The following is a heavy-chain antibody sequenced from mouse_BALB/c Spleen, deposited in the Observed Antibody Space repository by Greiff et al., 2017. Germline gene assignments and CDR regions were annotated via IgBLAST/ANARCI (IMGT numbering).Heavy chain of an antibody. Sequence: EVKLMESGGGLVQPGGSRKLSCAASGFTLSSFGMHWVRQAPEKGLEWVAYISSGSSTIYYADTVKGRFTISRDNPKNTLFLQMTSLRSEDTAMYYCARWGLRGYFDVWGAGTTVTVSS. CDR1: GFTLSSFG. CDR3: ARWGLRGYFDV. D-gene: IGHD3-1*01. J-gene: IGHJ1*01. CDR2: ISSGSSTI. V-gene: IGHV5-17*02.